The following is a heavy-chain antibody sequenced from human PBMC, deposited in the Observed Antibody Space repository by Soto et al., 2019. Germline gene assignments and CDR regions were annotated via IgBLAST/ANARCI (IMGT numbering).Heavy chain of an antibody. J-gene: IGHJ4*02. D-gene: IGHD3-16*01. CDR2: IIPIFGTA. Sequence: SVKVSCKASGGTFSSYAISWVRQAPGQGLEWMGGIIPIFGTAKYAQKFQGRVTITADESTSTAYMELSSLRSEDTAVYYCARDRLRLEEVATTVGNEYWGQGTLVTVSS. CDR1: GGTFSSYA. CDR3: ARDRLRLEEVATTVGNEY. V-gene: IGHV1-69*13.